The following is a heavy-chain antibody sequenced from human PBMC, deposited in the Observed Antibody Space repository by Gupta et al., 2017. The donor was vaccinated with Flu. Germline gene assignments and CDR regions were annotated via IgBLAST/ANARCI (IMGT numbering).Heavy chain of an antibody. CDR3: ARRRPYGSNWNAGWFDP. V-gene: IGHV2-5*02. Sequence: TTSGEGVGWIRQSPEKALEWLAVIYWDNDKRYSPSLRSRLTITKDTSKKQVVLTLTYTDPVDTGTYFCARRRPYGSNWNAGWFDPWGQGTLVTVYS. CDR2: IYWDNDK. CDR1: TTSGEG. D-gene: IGHD1-1*01. J-gene: IGHJ5*01.